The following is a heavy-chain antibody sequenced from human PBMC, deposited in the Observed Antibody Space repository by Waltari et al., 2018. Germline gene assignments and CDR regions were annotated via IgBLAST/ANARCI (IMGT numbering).Heavy chain of an antibody. D-gene: IGHD3-10*01. CDR3: AMEGKTYYSQQPYYFDY. J-gene: IGHJ4*02. CDR2: ITPMFGAA. CDR1: GGTSSSNP. V-gene: IGHV1-69*01. Sequence: QVQLVQSGAEVKKPGSSVKVSCKAPGGTSSSNPVSGGRQAPGQGLEWMGGITPMFGAADYEQNFQGRVTITADESTSTAYMELSSLRSEDTAVYYCAMEGKTYYSQQPYYFDYWGQGTLVTVSS.